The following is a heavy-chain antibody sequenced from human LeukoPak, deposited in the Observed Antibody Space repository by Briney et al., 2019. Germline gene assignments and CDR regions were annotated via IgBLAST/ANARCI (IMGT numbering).Heavy chain of an antibody. D-gene: IGHD6-6*01. CDR2: IFWDSSTV. V-gene: IGHV3-9*03. Sequence: PGRSLRLSCSASGFSFEDYTMHWVRQAPGKGLEWVSSIFWDSSTVAYADSVKGRFTISRDNAKNSLHLQMNSLRDEDMALYYCARVQYSRLSKGAFDLWGQGTMVIVSS. CDR3: ARVQYSRLSKGAFDL. J-gene: IGHJ3*01. CDR1: GFSFEDYT.